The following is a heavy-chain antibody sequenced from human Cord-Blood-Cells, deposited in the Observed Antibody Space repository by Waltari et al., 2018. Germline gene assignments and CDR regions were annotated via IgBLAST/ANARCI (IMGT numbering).Heavy chain of an antibody. D-gene: IGHD5-18*01. J-gene: IGHJ4*02. V-gene: IGHV3-7*01. CDR2: MRQEGSEK. CDR1: GFTFSSYW. CDR3: ARAPRGYSYGIDY. Sequence: VQLVESGGGLFQPGGSLRLSCAASGFTFSSYWMSWVRQAPGRGVEGVDNMRQEGSEKDYVDSVKGRCTISRDNAKNSLYLQMNSLRAEDTAVYYCARAPRGYSYGIDYGGQGTLVTVSS.